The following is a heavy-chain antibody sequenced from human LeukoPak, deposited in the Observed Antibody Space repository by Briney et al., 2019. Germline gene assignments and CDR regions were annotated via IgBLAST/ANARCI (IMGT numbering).Heavy chain of an antibody. J-gene: IGHJ4*02. CDR1: GYTFTSFD. Sequence: ASVKVSCKASGYTFTSFDLNWVRQATVQGLEWMGWMKSNNGHTGYAQKFQGRVTMTRDTSISTAYMELSSLTFEDTAVYYCSRGPPNWGMVGYWGQGTLVTVSS. CDR3: SRGPPNWGMVGY. D-gene: IGHD7-27*01. V-gene: IGHV1-8*01. CDR2: MKSNNGHT.